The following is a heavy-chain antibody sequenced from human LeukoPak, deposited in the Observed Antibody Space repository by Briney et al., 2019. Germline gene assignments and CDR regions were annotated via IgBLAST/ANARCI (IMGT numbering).Heavy chain of an antibody. J-gene: IGHJ4*02. CDR2: INPNIGGT. Sequence: ASVKVSCKASGYIFTASYINWVRQAPRQGLEWMGWINPNIGGTSFAKKFQGRVTLTRDTSITTTYLELTGLRSDDTAVYFCARGDCSGVSCYSVDSWGQGTLVTVSS. CDR3: ARGDCSGVSCYSVDS. CDR1: GYIFTASY. V-gene: IGHV1-2*02. D-gene: IGHD2-15*01.